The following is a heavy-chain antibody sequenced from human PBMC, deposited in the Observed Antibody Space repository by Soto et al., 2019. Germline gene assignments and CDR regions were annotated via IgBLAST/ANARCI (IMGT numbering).Heavy chain of an antibody. CDR3: ERDRSTTIHGDHFDY. J-gene: IGHJ4*02. CDR1: GYTFASYY. V-gene: IGHV1-46*01. Sequence: KVSCKASGYTFASYYMHWVRQSTRQGLEWMGIINPSGGSTSYAQKFQGRVTMTRDTSTSTVYMELSSLRSEDTAVYYCERDRSTTIHGDHFDYCGQGTLVTGSS. CDR2: INPSGGST. D-gene: IGHD3-9*01.